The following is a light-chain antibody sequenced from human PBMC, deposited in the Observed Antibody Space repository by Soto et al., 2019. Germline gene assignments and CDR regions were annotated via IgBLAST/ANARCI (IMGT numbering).Light chain of an antibody. J-gene: IGKJ4*01. CDR1: HSVRSSH. V-gene: IGKV3-20*01. CDR2: GAS. Sequence: IGVKISAGAVSLNKGERATLSCRTSHSVRSSHLAWYQQKPGQAPRLLIYGASSRATGIPDRFSGSGSGTDFTLTIIILEPEAFAVYHGQHYSCSPLTFAGGT. CDR3: QHYSCSPLT.